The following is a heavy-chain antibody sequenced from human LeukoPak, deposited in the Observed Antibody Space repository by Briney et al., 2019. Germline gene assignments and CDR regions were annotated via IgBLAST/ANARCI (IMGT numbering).Heavy chain of an antibody. CDR2: INHSGST. V-gene: IGHV4-34*01. Sequence: PSETLSLTCAVYGGSFSGCYSSWIRQSPGKGLEWIGEINHSGSTNYNPSLKSRVTISVDTSKNQFSLKLSSVTAADTAVYYCARRRQYDSSLFWNFDLWGRGTLVTVSS. CDR1: GGSFSGCY. J-gene: IGHJ2*01. CDR3: ARRRQYDSSLFWNFDL. D-gene: IGHD6-6*01.